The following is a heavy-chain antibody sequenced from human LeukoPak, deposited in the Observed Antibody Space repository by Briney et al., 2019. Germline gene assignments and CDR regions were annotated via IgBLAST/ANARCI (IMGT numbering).Heavy chain of an antibody. CDR2: TSSSSSYI. V-gene: IGHV3-21*01. CDR1: GFTFSSYS. CDR3: AKAAVGATTSARWYFDL. Sequence: GGSLRLSCAASGFTFSSYSMNWVRQAPGKGLEWVSSTSSSSSYIYYADSVKGRFTISRDNAKNSLYLQMNSLRAEDTAVYYCAKAAVGATTSARWYFDLWGRGTLVTVSS. D-gene: IGHD1-26*01. J-gene: IGHJ2*01.